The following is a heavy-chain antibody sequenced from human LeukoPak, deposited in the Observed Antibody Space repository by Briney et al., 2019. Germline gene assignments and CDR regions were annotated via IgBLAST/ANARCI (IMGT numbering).Heavy chain of an antibody. V-gene: IGHV1-69*06. CDR2: ISPIFGTA. J-gene: IGHJ3*02. CDR3: ARVGGSGWLHAFDI. D-gene: IGHD6-19*01. CDR1: GGTFSSYA. Sequence: SVKVSCKASGGTFSSYAISWVRQAPGQGLEWIGGISPIFGTANYAQRFQGRVTITADKSTSTAYMELSSLRSEDTAVYYCARVGGSGWLHAFDIWGQGTMVTVSS.